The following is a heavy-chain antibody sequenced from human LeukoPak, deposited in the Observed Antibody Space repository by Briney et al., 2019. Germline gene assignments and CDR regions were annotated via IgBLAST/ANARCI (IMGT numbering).Heavy chain of an antibody. Sequence: PSETLSLTCTVSGGSMSGFFWTWIRQPPGKELEWIGSIYYSGSSTKYNPSLKSRLTISVDTSKSQFSLKLNSATAADTAVYYCARDVYDFWSGLTMDVWGKGTTVTVSS. D-gene: IGHD3-3*01. CDR3: ARDVYDFWSGLTMDV. J-gene: IGHJ6*03. CDR2: IYYSGSST. CDR1: GGSMSGFF. V-gene: IGHV4-59*12.